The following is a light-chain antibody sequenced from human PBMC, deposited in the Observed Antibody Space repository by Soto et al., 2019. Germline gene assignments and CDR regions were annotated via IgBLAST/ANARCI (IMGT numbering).Light chain of an antibody. CDR3: QQYNSYSPWT. J-gene: IGKJ1*01. Sequence: DIPMTQSPSSLSASVGDRVNISCRASRNIGIYLNWYQQRPGKAPTLLIYAASTLQSGVPSRFSGSGSGTEFTLTISSLQPEDFAIYYCQQYNSYSPWTFGQGTKVDIK. CDR2: AAS. V-gene: IGKV1-5*01. CDR1: RNIGIY.